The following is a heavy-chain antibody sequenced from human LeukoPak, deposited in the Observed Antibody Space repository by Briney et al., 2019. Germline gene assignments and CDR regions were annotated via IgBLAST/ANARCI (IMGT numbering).Heavy chain of an antibody. CDR1: GYTFTSYG. D-gene: IGHD3-9*01. J-gene: IGHJ3*02. CDR2: ISAYNGNT. V-gene: IGHV1-18*01. Sequence: GASVKVSCKASGYTFTSYGISWVRQAPGQGLEWMGWISAYNGNTNYAQKLQGRVTMTTDTSTSTAYMELRSLRSDDTAVYYCATSRGARGETRLRYFDWLPGSLGQLHPDDAFDIWGQGTMVTVSS. CDR3: ATSRGARGETRLRYFDWLPGSLGQLHPDDAFDI.